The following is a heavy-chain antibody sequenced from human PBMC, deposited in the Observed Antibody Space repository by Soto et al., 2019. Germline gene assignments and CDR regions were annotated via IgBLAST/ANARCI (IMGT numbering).Heavy chain of an antibody. CDR3: ARSPQYYTPGSSPFDY. V-gene: IGHV4-38-2*01. J-gene: IGHJ4*03. Sequence: SETLALTCVVSSYVIESGHYWGWVRQPPGKGLEWVGSIYDSGTTYYNPSLRSRVTISADTSKNQFSLSLTSVTAADTAVYYCARSPQYYTPGSSPFDYWGPGTMVTVSS. CDR2: IYDSGTT. CDR1: SYVIESGHY. D-gene: IGHD3-3*01.